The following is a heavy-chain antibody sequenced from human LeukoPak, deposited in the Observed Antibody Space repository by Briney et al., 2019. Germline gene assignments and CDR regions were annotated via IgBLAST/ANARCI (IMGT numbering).Heavy chain of an antibody. CDR2: INQNGGVE. V-gene: IGHV3-7*01. CDR1: GSTFSGFW. D-gene: IGHD3-10*01. J-gene: IGHJ4*02. Sequence: GGSLRLSCAASGSTFSGFWMSWVRQAPGKGLEWVANINQNGGVEKYVDSVKGRFTISRDNAKNLLHLQMNSLRAEDTAVYYCARTDPTSYGYFDYWGQGTLVTVSS. CDR3: ARTDPTSYGYFDY.